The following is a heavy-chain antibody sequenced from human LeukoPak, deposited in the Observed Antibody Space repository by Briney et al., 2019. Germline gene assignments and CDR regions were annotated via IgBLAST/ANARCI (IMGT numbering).Heavy chain of an antibody. CDR1: GFTFDDYA. Sequence: GGSLRLSCAASGFTFDDYAMHWVRQAPGKGLEWVSGISWNSGSIGYADSAKGRFTISRDNSKTTLYLQMNNLRVEDTAVYYCAKDSYGSGFDYWGQGTLVTVSS. V-gene: IGHV3-9*01. CDR3: AKDSYGSGFDY. D-gene: IGHD3-10*01. J-gene: IGHJ4*02. CDR2: ISWNSGSI.